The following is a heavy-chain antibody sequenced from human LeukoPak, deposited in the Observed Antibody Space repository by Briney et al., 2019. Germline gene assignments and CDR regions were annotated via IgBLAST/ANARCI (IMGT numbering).Heavy chain of an antibody. CDR1: GFTFDDYA. J-gene: IGHJ3*02. Sequence: GGSLRLSCAASGFTFDDYAMHWVRQAPGKGLEWVSLINGDGGSTYYADSVKGRFTISRDNSKNSLYLQMNRLSTEDAALYYCAKDPSEGNGAFDIWGQGTMVTVSS. CDR2: INGDGGST. V-gene: IGHV3-43*02. D-gene: IGHD1-26*01. CDR3: AKDPSEGNGAFDI.